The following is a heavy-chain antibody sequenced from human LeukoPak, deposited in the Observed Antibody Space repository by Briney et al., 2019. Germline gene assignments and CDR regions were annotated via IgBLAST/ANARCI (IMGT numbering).Heavy chain of an antibody. CDR2: IYYSGST. J-gene: IGHJ6*03. CDR3: ARGVPAYYYYMDV. V-gene: IGHV4-59*01. CDR1: GGSISSYY. D-gene: IGHD2-2*01. Sequence: PSETLSLTCTVSGGSISSYYWSWIRQPPGKGLEWIGYIYYSGSTNYNPSLKSRVTISVDTSKNQFSLKLSSVTAADTAVYYCARGVPAYYYYMDVWGKGTTVTVSS.